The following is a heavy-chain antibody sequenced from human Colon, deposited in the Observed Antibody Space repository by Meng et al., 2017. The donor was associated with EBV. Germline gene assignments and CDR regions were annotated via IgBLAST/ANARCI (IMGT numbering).Heavy chain of an antibody. J-gene: IGHJ4*02. D-gene: IGHD2-8*02. Sequence: HLQAVGAGLFKPSETLSLACAVNCGSLSGAYWNWIRQPPGKGLDWIGEIIHGGSPGYNPSLKSRVTISIDTSKNQLSLRLGSVTAADTAVYYCARRPTGIDYWGQGTLVTVSS. V-gene: IGHV4-34*12. CDR1: CGSLSGAY. CDR3: ARRPTGIDY. CDR2: IIHGGSP.